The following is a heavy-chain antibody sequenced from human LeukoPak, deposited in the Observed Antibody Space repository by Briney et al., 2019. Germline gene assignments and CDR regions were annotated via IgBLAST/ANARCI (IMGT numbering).Heavy chain of an antibody. Sequence: GGSLRLSCAASGCTFSSYSMNWVRQAPGKGLEWVSAISGSGGSSYYADSVKGRFTISIDNSKNPLYLQMNSLRAEATAVYYCAKEGKTRNWNYSQAKPVYWGQGTLVTVSS. CDR2: ISGSGGSS. V-gene: IGHV3-23*01. CDR1: GCTFSSYS. D-gene: IGHD1-7*01. CDR3: AKEGKTRNWNYSQAKPVY. J-gene: IGHJ4*02.